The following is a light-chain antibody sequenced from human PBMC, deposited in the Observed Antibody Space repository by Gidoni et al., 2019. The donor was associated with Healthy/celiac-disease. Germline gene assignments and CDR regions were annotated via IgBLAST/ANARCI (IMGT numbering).Light chain of an antibody. J-gene: IGKJ1*01. CDR1: QSALYSSNNKNY. CDR3: QQYYSTTWT. CDR2: WAS. Sequence: DIVMTQSPDSLAVSLGERATINCKSSQSALYSSNNKNYLAWYQQKPGQPPKLLIYWASTRESGVPDRFSGSGSETDFTLTISSLKAEDVAVYYCQQYYSTTWTFGQGTKVEIK. V-gene: IGKV4-1*01.